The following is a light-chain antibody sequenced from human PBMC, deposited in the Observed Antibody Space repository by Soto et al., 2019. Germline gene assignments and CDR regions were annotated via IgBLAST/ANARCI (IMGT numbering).Light chain of an antibody. V-gene: IGKV3-20*01. Sequence: EIVLTQSPGTLSLSPGERATLSCRASQSVSSSSDLAGYQQKPGQAPRLLIYGASTTATAIPDRFNGGGSVTAVTLPTSSLEPEDFSVDYCHQYGSSRSYTFGEGTKVEIK. J-gene: IGKJ2*01. CDR1: QSVSSSSD. CDR3: HQYGSSRSYT. CDR2: GAS.